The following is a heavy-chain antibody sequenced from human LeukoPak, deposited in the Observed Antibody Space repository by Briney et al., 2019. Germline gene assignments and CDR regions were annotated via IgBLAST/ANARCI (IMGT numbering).Heavy chain of an antibody. J-gene: IGHJ4*02. CDR3: AREDQQLADY. CDR1: GFTFSRFG. D-gene: IGHD6-13*01. CDR2: IWFDGSST. Sequence: PGRSLRLSCAASGFTFSRFGMHWVRQAPGKGLEWEAVIWFDGSSTYYADSVKGRFTISRDNSKNMLYLQMNSLRVEDTGVYFCAREDQQLADYWGQGTLVTVSS. V-gene: IGHV3-33*01.